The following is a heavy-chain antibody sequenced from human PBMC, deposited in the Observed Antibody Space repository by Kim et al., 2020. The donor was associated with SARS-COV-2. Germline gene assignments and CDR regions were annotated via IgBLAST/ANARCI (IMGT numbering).Heavy chain of an antibody. CDR3: AREVAGTNGMDV. V-gene: IGHV1-69*13. CDR1: GDTFSGFA. Sequence: SVKVSCTTSGDTFSGFAVNWVRQAPGQGLEWMGTIIPAFNTPQYAQNFQGKVTIRADGSTGTVYMEVTSLTGEDTAVYYCAREVAGTNGMDVWGQGTTITVSS. D-gene: IGHD1-1*01. J-gene: IGHJ6*02. CDR2: IIPAFNTP.